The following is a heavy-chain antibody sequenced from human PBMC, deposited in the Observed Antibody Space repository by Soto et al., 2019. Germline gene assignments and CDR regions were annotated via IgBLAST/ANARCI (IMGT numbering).Heavy chain of an antibody. D-gene: IGHD3-3*01. V-gene: IGHV4-59*01. J-gene: IGHJ6*02. CDR1: GGSISSYY. Sequence: SETLSLTCTLSGGSISSYYWSWIRQPPGTGLEWIRYIYYSGSTNYNPSLKSRVTISVDTSKNQFSLKLSSVTAADTAVYYCARDREYYDFWSSPTGGLSYGMDVWGQGTTVTVSS. CDR3: ARDREYYDFWSSPTGGLSYGMDV. CDR2: IYYSGST.